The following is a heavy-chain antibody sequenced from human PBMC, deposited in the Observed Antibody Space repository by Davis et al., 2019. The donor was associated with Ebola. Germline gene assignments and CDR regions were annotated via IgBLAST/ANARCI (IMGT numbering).Heavy chain of an antibody. CDR3: ARGRVPPAAVDY. J-gene: IGHJ4*02. CDR2: IYYSGST. D-gene: IGHD6-13*01. Sequence: PSETLSLTCTVSGGSISSSSYYWGWIRQPPGKGLEWIGSIYYSGSTYYNPSLKSRVTISVDTSKNQFSLKLSSVTAADTAVYYCARGRVPPAAVDYWGQGTLVTVSS. CDR1: GGSISSSSYY. V-gene: IGHV4-39*07.